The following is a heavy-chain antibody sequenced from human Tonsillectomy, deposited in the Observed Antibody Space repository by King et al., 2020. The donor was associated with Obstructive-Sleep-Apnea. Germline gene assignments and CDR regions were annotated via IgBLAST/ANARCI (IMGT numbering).Heavy chain of an antibody. CDR2: ISYDGSNK. D-gene: IGHD6-19*01. V-gene: IGHV3-30*04. CDR3: ARDRRYSSGWYEGCDY. Sequence: VPLVESGGGVVQPGRSLRLSCAASGFTFSSYAMHWVRQAPGKGLEWVAVISYDGSNKYYADSVKGRFTISRDNSKNTLYLQMNSLRAEDTAVYYCARDRRYSSGWYEGCDYWGQGTLVTVSS. CDR1: GFTFSSYA. J-gene: IGHJ4*02.